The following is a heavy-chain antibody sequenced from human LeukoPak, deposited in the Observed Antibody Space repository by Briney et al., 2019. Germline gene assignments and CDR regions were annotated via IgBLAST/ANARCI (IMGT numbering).Heavy chain of an antibody. V-gene: IGHV3-21*01. D-gene: IGHD5-18*01. Sequence: GGSLRLSCAASGFTLSSYSMNWVRQAPGKGLEWVSSISSSSSYIYYADSVKGRFTISRDNAKNSLYLQMNTLRADDTAVYYCARLPDPYSYGDYWGQGTLVTVSS. CDR1: GFTLSSYS. CDR2: ISSSSSYI. CDR3: ARLPDPYSYGDY. J-gene: IGHJ4*02.